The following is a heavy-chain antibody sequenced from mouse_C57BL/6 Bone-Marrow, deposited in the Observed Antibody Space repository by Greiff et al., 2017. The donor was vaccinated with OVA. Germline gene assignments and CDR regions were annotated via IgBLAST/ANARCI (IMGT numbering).Heavy chain of an antibody. J-gene: IGHJ4*01. CDR3: AKLSAYYSNYDYAMDY. CDR1: GFSLTSYG. CDR2: IWRGGST. V-gene: IGHV2-5*01. Sequence: QVQLQQSGPGLVQPSQSLSITCTVSGFSLTSYGVHWVRQSPGKGLEWLGVIWRGGSTDYNAAFMSRLSITKDNSKSNVFFKMNSLQADDTAIYYCAKLSAYYSNYDYAMDYWGQGTSVTVSS. D-gene: IGHD2-5*01.